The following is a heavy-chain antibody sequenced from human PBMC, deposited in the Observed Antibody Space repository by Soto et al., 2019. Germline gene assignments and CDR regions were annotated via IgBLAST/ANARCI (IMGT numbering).Heavy chain of an antibody. J-gene: IGHJ3*02. CDR1: GFTFSSYA. Sequence: GGSLRLSCAASGFTFSSYAMSWVRQAPGKGLEWVSAISGSGGSTYYADSVKGRFTISRDNSKNTLYLQMNSLRAEDTAVYYCAKALLLLWFGELLDAFDIWGQGTMVTVSS. V-gene: IGHV3-23*01. CDR2: ISGSGGST. D-gene: IGHD3-10*01. CDR3: AKALLLLWFGELLDAFDI.